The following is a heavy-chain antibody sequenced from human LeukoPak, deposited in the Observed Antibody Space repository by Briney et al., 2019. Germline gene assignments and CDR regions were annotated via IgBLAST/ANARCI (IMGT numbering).Heavy chain of an antibody. V-gene: IGHV1-2*02. CDR2: NNPNSGGT. J-gene: IGHJ4*02. CDR3: ARVYYDSSGYYYFDY. CDR1: GYTFTGYY. D-gene: IGHD3-22*01. Sequence: GASVKVSCKASGYTFTGYYMHWVRQAPGQGLEWMGWNNPNSGGTNYAQKFQGRVTMTRDTSISTAYMELSRLRSDDTAVYYCARVYYDSSGYYYFDYWGQGTLVTVSS.